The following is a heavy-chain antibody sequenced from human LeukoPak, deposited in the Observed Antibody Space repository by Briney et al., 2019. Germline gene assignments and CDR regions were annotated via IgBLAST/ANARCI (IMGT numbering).Heavy chain of an antibody. Sequence: ASVKVSCKASGYTFTSYYMHWVRQAPGQGLEWMGIINPSGGSTSYAQKFQGRVTMTRDMSTSTVYMELSSLRSEDTAVYYCARGRSRRINDFWGGYPVNYFDYWGQGTLVTVSS. V-gene: IGHV1-46*01. CDR3: ARGRSRRINDFWGGYPVNYFDY. J-gene: IGHJ4*02. CDR2: INPSGGST. D-gene: IGHD3-3*01. CDR1: GYTFTSYY.